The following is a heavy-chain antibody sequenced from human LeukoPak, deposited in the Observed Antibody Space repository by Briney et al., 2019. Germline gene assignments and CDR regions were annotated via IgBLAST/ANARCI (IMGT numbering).Heavy chain of an antibody. CDR1: GFTFSSYW. Sequence: PGGSLRLSCAASGFTFSSYWMHWVRHAPGKGLVWVSRINSDGSSTIYADSVKGRFTISRDNAKNTLYLQMNSLRAEDTAVYYCATGERHGFDIWGQGTMVTVSS. J-gene: IGHJ3*02. CDR3: ATGERHGFDI. CDR2: INSDGSST. V-gene: IGHV3-74*01.